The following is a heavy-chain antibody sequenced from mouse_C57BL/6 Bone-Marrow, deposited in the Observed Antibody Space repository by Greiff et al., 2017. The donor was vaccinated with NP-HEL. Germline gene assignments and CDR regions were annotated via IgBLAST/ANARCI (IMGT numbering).Heavy chain of an antibody. Sequence: QVQLQQPGAELVRPGTSVKLSCKASGYTFTSYWMHWVKQRPGQGLEWIGVIDPSDSYTNYNQKFKGKATLTVDTSSSTAYMQLSSLTSEDSAVYYCARDDYYGSSYGDWGQGTTLTVSS. CDR2: IDPSDSYT. V-gene: IGHV1-59*01. CDR3: ARDDYYGSSYGD. D-gene: IGHD1-1*01. CDR1: GYTFTSYW. J-gene: IGHJ2*01.